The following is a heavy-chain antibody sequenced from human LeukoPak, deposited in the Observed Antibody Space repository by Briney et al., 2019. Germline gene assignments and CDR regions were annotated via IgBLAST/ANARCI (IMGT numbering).Heavy chain of an antibody. CDR3: ARGVDHYDSSGYYGY. D-gene: IGHD3-22*01. V-gene: IGHV3-30*04. CDR2: ISYDGSNK. J-gene: IGHJ4*02. CDR1: GFTFSSYA. Sequence: PGRSLRLSCAASGFTFSSYAMHWVRQAPGKGLEWVAVISYDGSNKYYADSVKGRFTISRDNSKNTLYLQMNSLRAEDTAVYYCARGVDHYDSSGYYGYWGQGTLVTVSS.